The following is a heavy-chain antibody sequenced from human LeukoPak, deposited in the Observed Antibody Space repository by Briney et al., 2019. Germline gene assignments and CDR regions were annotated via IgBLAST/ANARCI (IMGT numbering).Heavy chain of an antibody. Sequence: SETLSLTCTVSGGSISSHYWSWIRQPPGKRLEWIGYIYYSGSTNYNPSLKSRVTISVDTSKNQFSLKLSSVTAADTAVYYCARRFGVVFDWFDPWGQGTLVTVSS. CDR1: GGSISSHY. V-gene: IGHV4-59*11. D-gene: IGHD3-3*01. CDR3: ARRFGVVFDWFDP. J-gene: IGHJ5*02. CDR2: IYYSGST.